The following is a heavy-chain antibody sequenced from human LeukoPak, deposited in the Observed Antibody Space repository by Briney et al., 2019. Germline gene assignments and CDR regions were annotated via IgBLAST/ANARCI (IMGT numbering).Heavy chain of an antibody. Sequence: GGSLRLSCAASGFTFSSYAMSWVRQAPGKGLEWGSAISGSGGSTYYADSVKGRFTISRDNSKNTLYLQMNSLRAEDTAVYYCAKDRASVVTLIFDYWGQGTLVTVSS. CDR2: ISGSGGST. D-gene: IGHD4-23*01. CDR1: GFTFSSYA. V-gene: IGHV3-23*01. J-gene: IGHJ4*02. CDR3: AKDRASVVTLIFDY.